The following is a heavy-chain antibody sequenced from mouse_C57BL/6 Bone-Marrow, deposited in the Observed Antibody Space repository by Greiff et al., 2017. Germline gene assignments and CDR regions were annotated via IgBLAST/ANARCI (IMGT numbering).Heavy chain of an antibody. J-gene: IGHJ1*03. CDR1: GFTFSDYY. CDR2: ISNGGGST. V-gene: IGHV5-12*01. CDR3: ARGIYYYGSSYPYWYFDV. D-gene: IGHD1-1*01. Sequence: EVKLVESGGGLVQPGGSLKLSCAASGFTFSDYYMYWVRQTPEKRLVWVAYISNGGGSTYYPDTVKGRFTISRDTAKNTLYLQMSRLKSEDTAMYYCARGIYYYGSSYPYWYFDVWGTGTTVTVSS.